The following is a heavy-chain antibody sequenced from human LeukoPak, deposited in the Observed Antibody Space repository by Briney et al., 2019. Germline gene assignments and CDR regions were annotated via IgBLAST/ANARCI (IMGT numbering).Heavy chain of an antibody. CDR2: ISYDGSNK. V-gene: IGHV3-30-3*01. CDR3: ARDPD. CDR1: GFTFSSYA. Sequence: GGSLRLSCAASGFTFSSYAMHWVRQAPGKGLEWVAVISYDGSNKYYADSVKGRFTISRDNAKNSLYLQMNSLRAEDTAVYYCARDPDWGQGTLVTVSS. J-gene: IGHJ4*02.